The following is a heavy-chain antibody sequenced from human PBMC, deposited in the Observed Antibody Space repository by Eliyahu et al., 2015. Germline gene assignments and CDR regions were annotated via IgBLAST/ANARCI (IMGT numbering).Heavy chain of an antibody. CDR2: IKSKTDGGTT. D-gene: IGHD6-19*01. J-gene: IGHJ3*02. CDR1: GXXFSNAW. V-gene: IGHV3-15*01. Sequence: EVQLVESGGGLVKPGGSLXLSCAASGXXFSNAWXXWVRXAPGKGLEWVGRIKSKTDGGTTDYAAPVKGRFTISRDDSKNTLYLQMNSLKTEDTAVYYCTTDWPSGWSGLHPDAFDIWGQGTMVTVSS. CDR3: TTDWPSGWSGLHPDAFDI.